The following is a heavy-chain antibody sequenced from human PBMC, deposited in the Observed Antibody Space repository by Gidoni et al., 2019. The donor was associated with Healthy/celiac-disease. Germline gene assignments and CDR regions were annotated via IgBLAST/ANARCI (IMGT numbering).Heavy chain of an antibody. Sequence: QLQLQESGPGLVKPSETLSLTCTVSGGSIRSSSSYWGWIRQPPGKGLEWIGSIYYSGSTYYNPSLKSRVTISVDTSKNQFSLKLSSVTAADTAVYYCARHKVLWFGELPNWGQGTLVTVSS. V-gene: IGHV4-39*01. CDR3: ARHKVLWFGELPN. CDR2: IYYSGST. J-gene: IGHJ4*02. D-gene: IGHD3-10*01. CDR1: GGSIRSSSSY.